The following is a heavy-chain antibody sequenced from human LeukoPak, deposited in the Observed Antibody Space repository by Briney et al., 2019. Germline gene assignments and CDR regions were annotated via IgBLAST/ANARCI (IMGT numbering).Heavy chain of an antibody. CDR1: GGSISSSSYY. CDR3: ARQEDIVVVPAAMDWFDP. J-gene: IGHJ5*02. V-gene: IGHV4-39*01. D-gene: IGHD2-2*01. CDR2: IYYSGST. Sequence: PSETLSLTCSVSGGSISSSSYYWGWIRQPPRKGLEWIGSIYYSGSTYYNPSLKSRVTISVDTSKNQFSLKLSSVTAADTAVYYCARQEDIVVVPAAMDWFDPWGQGTLVTVSS.